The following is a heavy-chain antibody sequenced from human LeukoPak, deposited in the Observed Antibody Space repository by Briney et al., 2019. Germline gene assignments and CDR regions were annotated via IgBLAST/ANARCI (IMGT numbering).Heavy chain of an antibody. CDR3: ARGRGRWYYFGF. V-gene: IGHV3-7*01. Sequence: PGGSLRLSCAASGFTFSSYWMSWVRQAPGKGLEWVANIEEDGSEKYYVDSVKGRFTISRDNAKNSVFLQMNSLRAEDTAVYYCARGRGRWYYFGFWGQGTLVTVSS. J-gene: IGHJ4*02. CDR1: GFTFSSYW. CDR2: IEEDGSEK.